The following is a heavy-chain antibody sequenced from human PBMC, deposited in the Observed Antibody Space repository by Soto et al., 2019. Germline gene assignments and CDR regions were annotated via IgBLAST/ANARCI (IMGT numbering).Heavy chain of an antibody. CDR3: AKAFGDWYPFEK. CDR1: GFTFGSYA. V-gene: IGHV3-23*01. Sequence: GSLRLSCVASGFTFGSYAMTWVRRAPGKGLEWVSTINDNGNLRYYAESVRGRLTISRDNSKNTLYLQLNNLRAEDSARYYCAKAFGDWYPFEKWGLGALVTVSS. J-gene: IGHJ4*02. D-gene: IGHD2-21*02. CDR2: INDNGNLR.